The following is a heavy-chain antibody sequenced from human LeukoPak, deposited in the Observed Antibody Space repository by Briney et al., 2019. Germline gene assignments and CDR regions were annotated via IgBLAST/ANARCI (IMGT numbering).Heavy chain of an antibody. CDR3: GRAPRTGPDGLDI. D-gene: IGHD2-8*02. CDR2: IYTGGNT. J-gene: IGHJ3*02. V-gene: IGHV3-53*01. CDR1: GFTVSSNY. Sequence: PGGSLRLSCAASGFTVSSNYMSWVRRAPGKGLEWVSVIYTGGNTYYADSVKGRFTITRDYSNNTLYLQTNRLRAENAAVYYCGRAPRTGPDGLDIWGEGTTVTVSS.